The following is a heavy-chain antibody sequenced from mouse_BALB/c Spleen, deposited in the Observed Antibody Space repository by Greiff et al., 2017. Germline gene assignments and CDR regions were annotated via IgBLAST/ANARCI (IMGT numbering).Heavy chain of an antibody. J-gene: IGHJ4*01. D-gene: IGHD1-1*01. V-gene: IGHV14-3*02. CDR3: ASSTVPH. Sequence: EVMLVESGAELVKPGASVKLSCTASGFNIKDTYMYWVKQRPEQGLEWIGRIDPANGNTKYDPKFQGKATITADTSSNTAYLQLSSLTSEDTAVYYCASSTVPHWGQGTSVTVSS. CDR1: GFNIKDTY. CDR2: IDPANGNT.